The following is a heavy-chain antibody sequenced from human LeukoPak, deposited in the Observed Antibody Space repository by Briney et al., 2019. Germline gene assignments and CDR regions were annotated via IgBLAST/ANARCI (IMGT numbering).Heavy chain of an antibody. V-gene: IGHV1-2*02. CDR1: GYTFTGYY. Sequence: GASVKVSCKASGYTFTGYYMHWVRQAPGQGLEWMGWINPNSGGTNYAQKFQGRVTMTRDTSISTAYMELSRLRSDDTAVYYCATSLGYDFWSGYYFDYWGQGTLVTVSS. J-gene: IGHJ4*02. CDR3: ATSLGYDFWSGYYFDY. CDR2: INPNSGGT. D-gene: IGHD3-3*01.